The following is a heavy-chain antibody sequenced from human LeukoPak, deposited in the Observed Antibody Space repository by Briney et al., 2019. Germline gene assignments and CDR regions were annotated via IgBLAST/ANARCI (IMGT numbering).Heavy chain of an antibody. V-gene: IGHV1-69*02. CDR2: IIPILGIA. CDR1: GGTFSSYT. D-gene: IGHD6-19*01. Sequence: GASVKVSCKASGGTFSSYTISWVRQAPGQGLEWMGRIIPILGIANYAQRFQGRVTITADKSTSTAHMELSSLRSEDTAVYYCARAVAGTGYFDYWGQGTLVTVSS. J-gene: IGHJ4*02. CDR3: ARAVAGTGYFDY.